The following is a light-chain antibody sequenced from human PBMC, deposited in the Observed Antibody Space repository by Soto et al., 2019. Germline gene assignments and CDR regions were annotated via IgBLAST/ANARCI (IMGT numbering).Light chain of an antibody. Sequence: QSVLHQPASVSGSPGQSITLSCTGTSSDVGSYNLVSWYQQHPGKAPKLMIYEGSKRPSGVSNRFSGSKSGNTASLTISGLQAEDEAAYYCCSYAGSSTSYVFGTGTKVTV. CDR1: SSDVGSYNL. J-gene: IGLJ1*01. V-gene: IGLV2-23*01. CDR2: EGS. CDR3: CSYAGSSTSYV.